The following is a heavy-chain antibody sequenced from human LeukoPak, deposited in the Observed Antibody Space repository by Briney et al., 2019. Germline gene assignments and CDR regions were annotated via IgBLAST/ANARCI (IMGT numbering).Heavy chain of an antibody. V-gene: IGHV3-48*04. CDR3: ARDPDTSSKVDY. D-gene: IGHD6-6*01. CDR1: GFTFSSYS. Sequence: GGSLRLSCAASGFTFSSYSMNWVRQAPGKGLEWVSRITHTGSPIYYADSVKGRFTISRDNAKNSLYLQMNSLRAEDTAVYYCARDPDTSSKVDYWGQGTLVTVSS. J-gene: IGHJ4*02. CDR2: ITHTGSPI.